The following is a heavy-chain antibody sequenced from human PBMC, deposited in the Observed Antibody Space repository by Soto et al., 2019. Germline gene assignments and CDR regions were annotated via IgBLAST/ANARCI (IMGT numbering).Heavy chain of an antibody. CDR3: ARDQFSERNGYFYGYGYFDY. Sequence: GGSLRLSCAASGFNSRDYAMSWVRQAPGKGLEWVSGVSGRSGSTYYADSVKGRFTISRNNPTNTLYLQLNNLRGEDTAFYYCARDQFSERNGYFYGYGYFDYWGQGIPVTVSS. CDR1: GFNSRDYA. V-gene: IGHV3-23*01. D-gene: IGHD5-18*01. CDR2: VSGRSGST. J-gene: IGHJ4*02.